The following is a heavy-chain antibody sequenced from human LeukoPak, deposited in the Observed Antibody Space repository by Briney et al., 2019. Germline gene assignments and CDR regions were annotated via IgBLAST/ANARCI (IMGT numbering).Heavy chain of an antibody. CDR1: GFTFSSYG. J-gene: IGHJ4*02. Sequence: GGSLRLSCAASGFTFSSYGMSWVRQAPEKGVEWVSGISGSGGSTYYADSVRGRFTISRDNLDTLYLQMNSLRAEDTAVYYCARDQGGVGYWGQGTLVTVSS. CDR3: ARDQGGVGY. V-gene: IGHV3-23*01. D-gene: IGHD3-16*01. CDR2: ISGSGGST.